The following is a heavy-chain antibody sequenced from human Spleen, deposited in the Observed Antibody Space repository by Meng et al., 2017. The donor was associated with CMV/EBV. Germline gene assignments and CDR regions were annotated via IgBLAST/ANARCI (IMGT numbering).Heavy chain of an antibody. Sequence: GGSLRLSCEVSGFTFRSYGMYWVRQAPDKGLEWVSYISSSSSTIYYADSVKGRFTITRDNAKNSLYLQMNSLRAEETAVYYCAYFFGARYCGSTSCYTGYYYYGMDVWGQGTTVTVSS. J-gene: IGHJ6*02. V-gene: IGHV3-48*04. D-gene: IGHD2-2*02. CDR3: AYFFGARYCGSTSCYTGYYYYGMDV. CDR2: ISSSSSTI. CDR1: GFTFRSYG.